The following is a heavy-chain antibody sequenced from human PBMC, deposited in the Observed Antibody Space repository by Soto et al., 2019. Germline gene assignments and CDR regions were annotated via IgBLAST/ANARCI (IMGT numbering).Heavy chain of an antibody. D-gene: IGHD1-1*01. CDR3: ARGKSRDAYNPLGY. Sequence: GGSLRLSCAASGFTVSNYYMSWVRQAPGRGLQWVSVIYTAGPTYYADSVKGRFTISRDEPKNTLYFQMDNLRAEDTATYYCARGKSRDAYNPLGYWGPGTLVTVSS. CDR1: GFTVSNYY. V-gene: IGHV3-53*01. J-gene: IGHJ4*02. CDR2: IYTAGPT.